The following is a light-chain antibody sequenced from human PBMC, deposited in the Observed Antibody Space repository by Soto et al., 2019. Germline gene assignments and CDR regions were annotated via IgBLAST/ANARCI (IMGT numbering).Light chain of an antibody. CDR1: QSVSNS. J-gene: IGKJ4*01. CDR3: QQRSNWPPLT. Sequence: EIVLTQSPATLSLSPGERATLSCRASQSVSNSLVWFQQKPGQAPRLLSYDASNRATGIPARFSGSGSGTDFTLTISSLEPEDFAVYYCQQRSNWPPLTFGGGTKVEIK. V-gene: IGKV3-11*01. CDR2: DAS.